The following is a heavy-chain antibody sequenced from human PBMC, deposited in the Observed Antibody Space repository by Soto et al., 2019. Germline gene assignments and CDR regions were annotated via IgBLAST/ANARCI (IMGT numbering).Heavy chain of an antibody. D-gene: IGHD2-21*01. V-gene: IGHV1-18*01. Sequence: QVHLVQSGAEVRKPGASVNVSCQASGYSFTSYGISWVRQAPGQGLAWMGWISTDNGNTNYAHNLQGRVSMTIDPSTSTAYMELWSLGYDDTDVYYCARDVPDTSLFFYYYGMDVWGQETTVTVSS. CDR3: ARDVPDTSLFFYYYGMDV. CDR2: ISTDNGNT. J-gene: IGHJ6*02. CDR1: GYSFTSYG.